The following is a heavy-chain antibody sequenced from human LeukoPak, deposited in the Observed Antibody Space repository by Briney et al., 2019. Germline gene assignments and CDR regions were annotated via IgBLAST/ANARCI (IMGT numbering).Heavy chain of an antibody. J-gene: IGHJ6*02. CDR2: ISYDGSNK. CDR3: AREVAGHDYGDYTSGDYYYYGMDV. D-gene: IGHD4-17*01. V-gene: IGHV3-30*04. Sequence: GGSLRLSCAASGFTFSSYAMHWVRQAPGKGLEWVAVISYDGSNKYYADSVKGRFTISRDNSKNTLYLQMNSLIAEDTAVYYRAREVAGHDYGDYTSGDYYYYGMDVWGQGTTVTVSS. CDR1: GFTFSSYA.